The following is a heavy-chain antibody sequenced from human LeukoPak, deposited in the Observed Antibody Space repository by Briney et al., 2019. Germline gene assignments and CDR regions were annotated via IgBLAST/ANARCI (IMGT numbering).Heavy chain of an antibody. CDR2: ISYDGSYK. CDR3: ARVSGAEAATGGYFDC. Sequence: GESLRLSCAASGFTFSRFAVHWVRQAPGKGLEWVAVISYDGSYKYYADSVQGRFTISRDNSKNTLYLQMNSLSTEDTAVYYCARVSGAEAATGGYFDCWGQGTLVTVSS. V-gene: IGHV3-30*04. CDR1: GFTFSRFA. D-gene: IGHD6-13*01. J-gene: IGHJ4*02.